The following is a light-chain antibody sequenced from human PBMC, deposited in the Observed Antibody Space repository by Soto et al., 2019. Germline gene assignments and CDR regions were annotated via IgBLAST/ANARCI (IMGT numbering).Light chain of an antibody. CDR2: EDT. J-gene: IGLJ3*02. CDR1: SGSIASNY. V-gene: IGLV6-57*01. Sequence: NFMLTQPHSVSESPGRTVTISCTRSSGSIASNYVQWYQQRPGSSPTTVIYEDTQRPSGVPDRFSGSIDRSSNSASLTISGLKTEDEADYYCQSYDTLIQVFGCGTKLTVL. CDR3: QSYDTLIQV.